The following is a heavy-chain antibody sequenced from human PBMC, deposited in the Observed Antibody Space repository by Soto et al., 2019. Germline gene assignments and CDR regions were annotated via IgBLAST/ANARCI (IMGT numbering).Heavy chain of an antibody. V-gene: IGHV4-59*01. CDR2: IYYSGST. CDR3: ARVPVGAASGAFQH. CDR1: GGSISSYY. J-gene: IGHJ1*01. D-gene: IGHD1-26*01. Sequence: SETLSLTCTVSGGSISSYYWSWIRQPPGKGLEWIGYIYYSGSTNYNPSLKSRVTISVDTSKNQFSLKLSAETAADTAGDYCARVPVGAASGAFQHWGQGTLVTVSS.